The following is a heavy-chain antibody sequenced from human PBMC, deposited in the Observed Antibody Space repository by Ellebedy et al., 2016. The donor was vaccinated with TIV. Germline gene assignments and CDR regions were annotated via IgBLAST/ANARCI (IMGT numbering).Heavy chain of an antibody. J-gene: IGHJ4*02. CDR1: GGSISSYY. CDR2: IYYSVST. CDR3: ARGVSPSHVFPDY. V-gene: IGHV4-59*13. Sequence: SETLSLXXTVSGGSISSYYWSWIRQPPGKGLEWIGYIYYSVSTNYSPSLKSRVTISVDTSKNQFSLKLSSVTAADTAVYYCARGVSPSHVFPDYWGQGTLVTVSS. D-gene: IGHD2-21*01.